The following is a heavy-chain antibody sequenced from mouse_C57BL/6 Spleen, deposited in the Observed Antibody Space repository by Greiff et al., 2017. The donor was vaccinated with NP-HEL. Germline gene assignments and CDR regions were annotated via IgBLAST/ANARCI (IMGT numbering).Heavy chain of an antibody. V-gene: IGHV1-85*01. CDR1: GYTFTSYD. Sequence: VQLQQSGPELVKPGASVKLSCKASGYTFTSYDINWVKQRPGQGLGWIGWIYPRDGRTKYTENFQGMATLAVDTSSRTAYVALHSLTSEDSAVYFCAYYGSSPWYFDVWGTGTTVTVSS. CDR2: IYPRDGRT. CDR3: AYYGSSPWYFDV. J-gene: IGHJ1*03. D-gene: IGHD1-1*01.